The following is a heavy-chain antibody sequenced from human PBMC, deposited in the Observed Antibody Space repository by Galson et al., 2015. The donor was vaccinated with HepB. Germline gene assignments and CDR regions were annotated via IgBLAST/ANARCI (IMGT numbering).Heavy chain of an antibody. CDR2: IYYSGST. V-gene: IGHV4-59*01. CDR3: ARVCSSGYYYTMGFDY. J-gene: IGHJ4*02. D-gene: IGHD3-22*01. Sequence: ETLSLTCTVSGGSISSYYWSWIRQPPGKGLEWIGYIYYSGSTNYNPSLKSRVTISVDTSKNQFSLKLSSVTAADTAEYYCARVCSSGYYYTMGFDYWGQGTLVTVSS. CDR1: GGSISSYY.